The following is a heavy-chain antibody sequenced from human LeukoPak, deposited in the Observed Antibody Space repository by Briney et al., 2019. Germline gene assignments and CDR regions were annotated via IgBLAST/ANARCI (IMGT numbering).Heavy chain of an antibody. Sequence: GGSLRLSCAASGFTFSSYGMHWARQAPGKGLEWVAVIWYDGSNKYYADSVKGRFAISRDNSKNTLYLQMNSLRAEDTAVYYCGRGRYGDFHWGQGALVTVSS. CDR2: IWYDGSNK. CDR3: GRGRYGDFH. D-gene: IGHD4-17*01. J-gene: IGHJ4*02. CDR1: GFTFSSYG. V-gene: IGHV3-33*01.